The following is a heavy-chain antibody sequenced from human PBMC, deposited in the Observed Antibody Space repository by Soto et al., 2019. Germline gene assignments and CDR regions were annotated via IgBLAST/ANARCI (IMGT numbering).Heavy chain of an antibody. Sequence: GGYLRLSCAASGFTFSSYSMNWVRQAPGKGLEWVSSISSSSSYIYYADSVKGRFTISRDNAKNSLYLQMNSLSAEDTAVYYCAREWVDFKGSGSGYGKDGWGQGSTVTVSS. D-gene: IGHD3-10*01. CDR2: ISSSSSYI. V-gene: IGHV3-21*01. CDR1: GFTFSSYS. J-gene: IGHJ6*02. CDR3: AREWVDFKGSGSGYGKDG.